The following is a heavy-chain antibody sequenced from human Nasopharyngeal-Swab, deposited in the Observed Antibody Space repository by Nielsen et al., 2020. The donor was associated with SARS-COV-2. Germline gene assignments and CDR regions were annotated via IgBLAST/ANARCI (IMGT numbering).Heavy chain of an antibody. D-gene: IGHD3-22*01. Sequence: SEILSLTCTVSGGSIGIGSSYWSWIRQPAGKGLEWIGRIYTSGSTNYNPSLKSRVTISVDTSKNQFSLKLSSVTAADTAVYYCAREGYYYDSSGPRGGYYYYYMDVWGKGTTVTVSS. J-gene: IGHJ6*03. CDR1: GGSIGIGSSY. CDR2: IYTSGST. V-gene: IGHV4-61*02. CDR3: AREGYYYDSSGPRGGYYYYYMDV.